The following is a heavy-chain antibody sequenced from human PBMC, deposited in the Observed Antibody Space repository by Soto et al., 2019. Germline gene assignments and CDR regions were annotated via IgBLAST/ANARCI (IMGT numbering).Heavy chain of an antibody. CDR2: FDASDSYA. CDR3: ARHYGDYVSYYYSCGMDV. D-gene: IGHD4-17*01. J-gene: IGHJ6*02. Sequence: GEALKISCKGSGYSFTSYWIRWVRQMPGKGVESMVMFDASDSYANYSQSFQGHVTISADKSISTAYLQWSSLNDSDTDMYYCARHYGDYVSYYYSCGMDVWGQGTTVTV. V-gene: IGHV5-10-1*01. CDR1: GYSFTSYW.